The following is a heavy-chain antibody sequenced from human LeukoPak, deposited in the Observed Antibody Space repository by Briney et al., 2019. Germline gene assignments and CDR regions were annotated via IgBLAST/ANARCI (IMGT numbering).Heavy chain of an antibody. CDR3: AKRGPGSPESGKYYFDY. D-gene: IGHD3-10*01. CDR1: GFTFSSYD. CDR2: ISGSAART. V-gene: IGHV3-23*01. J-gene: IGHJ4*02. Sequence: GGSLRLSCAASGFTFSSYDMTWVRQAPGRGLEWVSAISGSAARTFYADSVKGRFTISRDNSKNTLSLQMNSLRAEDTAVYYCAKRGPGSPESGKYYFDYWGQGTLVTVSS.